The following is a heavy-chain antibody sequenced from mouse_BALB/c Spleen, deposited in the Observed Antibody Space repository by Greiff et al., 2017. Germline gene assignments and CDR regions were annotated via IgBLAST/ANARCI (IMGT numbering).Heavy chain of an antibody. J-gene: IGHJ2*01. CDR3: ARTYYYGSSYRYYFDY. D-gene: IGHD1-1*01. Sequence: EVQLQQSGAELVKPGASVKLSCTASGFNIKDTYMHWVKQRPEQGLEWIGRIDPANGNTKYDPKFQGKATITADTSSNTAYLQLSSLTSEDTAVYYCARTYYYGSSYRYYFDYWGQGTTLPVSS. V-gene: IGHV14-3*02. CDR1: GFNIKDTY. CDR2: IDPANGNT.